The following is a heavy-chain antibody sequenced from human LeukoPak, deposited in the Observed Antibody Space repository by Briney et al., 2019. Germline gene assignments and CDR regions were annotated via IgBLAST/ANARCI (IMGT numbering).Heavy chain of an antibody. CDR2: IYYSGST. D-gene: IGHD6-25*01. V-gene: IGHV4-39*01. CDR3: ARLVLGAAGDWFDP. J-gene: IGHJ5*02. CDR1: GGSISSSSNY. Sequence: ASETLSLTCSVSGGSISSSSNYWGWIRQPPGKGLEWIGSIYYSGSTYYNPSLKSRVTISVDTSKNQFSLKLSSVTAADTAVYYCARLVLGAAGDWFDPWGQGTLVTVSS.